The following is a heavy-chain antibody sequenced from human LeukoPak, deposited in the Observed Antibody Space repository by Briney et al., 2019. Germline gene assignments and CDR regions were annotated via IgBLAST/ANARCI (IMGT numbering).Heavy chain of an antibody. CDR2: INHSGST. D-gene: IGHD2-15*01. CDR1: GGSFSGYY. V-gene: IGHV4-34*01. Sequence: PSETLSLTCAVYGGSFSGYYWSWIRQPPGKGLEWIGEINHSGSTNYNPSLKSRVTISVDTSKNQFSLKLSSVTAADTAVYYCARGLVVAATPPYSYYGMDVWGKGTTVTVSS. J-gene: IGHJ6*04. CDR3: ARGLVVAATPPYSYYGMDV.